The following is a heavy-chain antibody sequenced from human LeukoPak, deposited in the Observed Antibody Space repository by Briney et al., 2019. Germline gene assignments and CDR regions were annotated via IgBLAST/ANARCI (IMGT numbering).Heavy chain of an antibody. CDR2: INSDGSST. CDR3: ARGTVYSGYDWGYYYYMDV. J-gene: IGHJ6*03. V-gene: IGHV3-74*01. CDR1: GFTFSSYW. Sequence: GGSLRLSCAAAGFTFSSYWMHWVRQAPGKGLVWVSRINSDGSSTSYADSVKGRFTTSRDNAKNTLYLQMNSLRAEDTAVYYCARGTVYSGYDWGYYYYMDVWGKGTTVTVSS. D-gene: IGHD5-12*01.